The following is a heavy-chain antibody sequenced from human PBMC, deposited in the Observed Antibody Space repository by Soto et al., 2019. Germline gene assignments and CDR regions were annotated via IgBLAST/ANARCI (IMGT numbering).Heavy chain of an antibody. Sequence: EVQLLESGGGLVQPGGSLRLSCAASGFTFSMYVMNWVRQAPGKGLEWVSGVSATGAVTYYADSVKVRFTISRHNSNNTLFLQINSLRVEDTALYYCAKDYGGNPNRDAFDIWGQGTMVTVSS. D-gene: IGHD4-17*01. CDR3: AKDYGGNPNRDAFDI. V-gene: IGHV3-23*01. CDR1: GFTFSMYV. CDR2: VSATGAVT. J-gene: IGHJ3*02.